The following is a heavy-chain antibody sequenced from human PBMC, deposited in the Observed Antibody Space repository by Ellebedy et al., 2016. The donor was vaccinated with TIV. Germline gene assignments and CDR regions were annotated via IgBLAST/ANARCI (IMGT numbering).Heavy chain of an antibody. V-gene: IGHV3-74*01. CDR2: IDSDGSGT. Sequence: GESLKISXAASGFAFSNYCMHWVRQTPGEGLEWVSLIDSDGSGTSYADSVKGRFTISRDNAKNTLYLQMNSLRAEDTAVFYCARDVGYYYYMDVWGKGTTVTVSS. CDR1: GFAFSNYC. J-gene: IGHJ6*03. CDR3: ARDVGYYYYMDV.